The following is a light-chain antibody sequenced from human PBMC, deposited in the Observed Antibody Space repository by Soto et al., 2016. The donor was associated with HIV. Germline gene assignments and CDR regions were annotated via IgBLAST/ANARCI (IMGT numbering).Light chain of an antibody. V-gene: IGLV3-21*01. CDR3: QVWDTSSDHVV. Sequence: SYELTQPLSVSVAPGKTAKIPCAGDNIGSKTVDWYQQKPGQAPVLVVYDDGDRPSGIPERFSGSNSANTATLTIGGVEADDEADYYCQVWDTSSDHVVFGGGTKLTVL. J-gene: IGLJ2*01. CDR2: DDG. CDR1: NIGSKT.